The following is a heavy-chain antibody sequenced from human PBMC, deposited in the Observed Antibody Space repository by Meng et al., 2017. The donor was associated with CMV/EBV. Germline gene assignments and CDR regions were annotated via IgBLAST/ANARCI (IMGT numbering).Heavy chain of an antibody. Sequence: GGSLRLSCAASGFTFSSYSMNWVRQAPGKGLEWVSSISSSSSYIYYADSVKGRFTISRDNAKNSLYLQMNSLRAEDTAVYYCARYCSSTSCYRFDPWGQGTLVTVPQ. V-gene: IGHV3-21*01. CDR2: ISSSSSYI. J-gene: IGHJ5*02. CDR3: ARYCSSTSCYRFDP. D-gene: IGHD2-2*02. CDR1: GFTFSSYS.